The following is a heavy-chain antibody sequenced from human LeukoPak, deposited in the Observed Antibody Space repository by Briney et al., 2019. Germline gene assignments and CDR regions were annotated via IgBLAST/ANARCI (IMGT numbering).Heavy chain of an antibody. J-gene: IGHJ5*02. CDR1: GFTVSSNY. CDR2: IYSGGST. D-gene: IGHD2-15*01. CDR3: ASSHCSGCWFDP. V-gene: IGHV3-53*01. Sequence: GGSLRLSCAASGFTVSSNYMSWVRQAPGKGLEWVSVIYSGGSTYYADSVKGRFTISRDNSKNTLYLQMNSLRAEDTAVYYCASSHCSGCWFDPWGQGTLVTVSS.